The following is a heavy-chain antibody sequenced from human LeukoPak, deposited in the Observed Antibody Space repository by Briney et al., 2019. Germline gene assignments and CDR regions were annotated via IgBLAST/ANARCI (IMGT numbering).Heavy chain of an antibody. V-gene: IGHV4-59*07. Sequence: SDTLSLTCTVSGGSISGYYWSWIRQPPGKGLEWIGYIYYSGNTNYNPSLKSRVTISVDTSKNQFSLNLTSVTAADTAMYYCARVRIAAAGINWFDPWGQGTLVTVSS. D-gene: IGHD6-13*01. CDR3: ARVRIAAAGINWFDP. J-gene: IGHJ5*02. CDR1: GGSISGYY. CDR2: IYYSGNT.